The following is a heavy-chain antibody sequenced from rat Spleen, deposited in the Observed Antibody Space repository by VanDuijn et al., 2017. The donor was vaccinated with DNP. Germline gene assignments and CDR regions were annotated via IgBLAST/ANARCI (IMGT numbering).Heavy chain of an antibody. D-gene: IGHD1-12*01. CDR3: TTLNFYASLSEYFDY. J-gene: IGHJ2*01. Sequence: EVQLVESGGDLVQPGRSLKLSCVASGFTFNYYWMTWIRHVPGKGLEWIASITNGGGHTSYRDSVKGRFTISRDNAKSILYLQTDSLRSEDTATYYCTTLNFYASLSEYFDYWGQGVMVTVSS. CDR2: ITNGGGHT. V-gene: IGHV5-31*01. CDR1: GFTFNYYW.